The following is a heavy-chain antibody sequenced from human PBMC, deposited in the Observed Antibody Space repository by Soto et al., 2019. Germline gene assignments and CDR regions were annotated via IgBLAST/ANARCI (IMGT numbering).Heavy chain of an antibody. J-gene: IGHJ4*02. CDR3: ARAYYDILTGDYEGDY. V-gene: IGHV1-18*01. CDR1: GYTFTSYG. D-gene: IGHD3-9*01. Sequence: QVQLVQSGAEVKKPGASVKVSCKASGYTFTSYGISWVRQAPGQGLEWMGWISAYNGNTNYAQKLQGRVTMTTDTSTSTAYMELRRLRSDDTAVYYCARAYYDILTGDYEGDYWGQGTLVTVSS. CDR2: ISAYNGNT.